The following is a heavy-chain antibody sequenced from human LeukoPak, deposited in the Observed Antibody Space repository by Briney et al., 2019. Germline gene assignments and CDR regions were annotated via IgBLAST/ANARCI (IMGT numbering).Heavy chain of an antibody. Sequence: SQTLSLTCAISGDSVSSNSAAWNWIRQSPSRGLEWLGRTYYRSKWYNDYAVSVKSRITINPDTSKNQFSLQLNSVTPEDTAVYYCARDLGYSYGYSGDKYNWFDPWGQGTLVTVSS. CDR1: GDSVSSNSAA. D-gene: IGHD5-18*01. J-gene: IGHJ5*02. CDR2: TYYRSKWYN. V-gene: IGHV6-1*01. CDR3: ARDLGYSYGYSGDKYNWFDP.